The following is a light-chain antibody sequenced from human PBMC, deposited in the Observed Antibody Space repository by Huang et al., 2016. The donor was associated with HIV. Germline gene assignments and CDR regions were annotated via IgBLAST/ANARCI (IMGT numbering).Light chain of an antibody. V-gene: IGKV3-15*01. CDR1: QTINNN. CDR3: QQYNDWPRT. J-gene: IGKJ1*01. CDR2: DAS. Sequence: EILMTQSPGTLSVSPGERATLSCRASQTINNNLAWYQQKPGQPPRLLIYDASTRATVIPARLSGSGSGTEFTLTISSLQSEDFATYYCQQYNDWPRTFGQGTKVEIK.